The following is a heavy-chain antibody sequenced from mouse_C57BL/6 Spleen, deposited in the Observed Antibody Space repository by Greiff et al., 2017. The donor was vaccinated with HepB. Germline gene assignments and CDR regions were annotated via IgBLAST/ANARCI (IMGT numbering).Heavy chain of an antibody. D-gene: IGHD3-2*02. CDR3: ARSTAQATSFAY. J-gene: IGHJ3*01. CDR1: GYTFTSYW. CDR2: IDPSDSYT. Sequence: VQLQQPGAELVRPGTSVKLSCKASGYTFTSYWMHWVKQRPGQGLEWIGVIDPSDSYTNYNQKFKGKATLTVDTSSSTAYMQLSSLTSEDSAVYYCARSTAQATSFAYWGQGTLVTVSA. V-gene: IGHV1-59*01.